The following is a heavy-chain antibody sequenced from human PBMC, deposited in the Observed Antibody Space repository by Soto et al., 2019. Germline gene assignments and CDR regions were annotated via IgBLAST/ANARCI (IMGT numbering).Heavy chain of an antibody. D-gene: IGHD6-13*01. J-gene: IGHJ5*02. V-gene: IGHV4-59*01. Sequence: SETLSLTCTVSGGSISSYYWSWIRQPPGKGLEWIGYIYYSGSTNYNPSLKSRVTISVDTSKNQFSLKLSSVTAADTAVYYCAREIAAAATTNWFDPWGQGTLVTVSS. CDR1: GGSISSYY. CDR3: AREIAAAATTNWFDP. CDR2: IYYSGST.